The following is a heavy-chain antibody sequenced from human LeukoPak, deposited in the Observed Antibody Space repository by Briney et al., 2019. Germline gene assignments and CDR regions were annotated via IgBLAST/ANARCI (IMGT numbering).Heavy chain of an antibody. V-gene: IGHV3-23*01. CDR2: ISGSGLST. J-gene: IGHJ4*02. D-gene: IGHD3-9*01. CDR1: GFSFDSYA. Sequence: GGTLRLSCEASGFSFDSYAMSWVRQAPGKGLEWVSAISGSGLSTYYADSVKGRFTISRDNSKNTLYLQMNSLRAEDTAVYYCAKGRYDILTGYYGLIDYWGQGTLVTVSS. CDR3: AKGRYDILTGYYGLIDY.